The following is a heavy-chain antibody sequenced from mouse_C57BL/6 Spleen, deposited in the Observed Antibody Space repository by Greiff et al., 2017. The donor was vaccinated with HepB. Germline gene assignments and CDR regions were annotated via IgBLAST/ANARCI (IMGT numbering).Heavy chain of an antibody. CDR1: GYAFSSSW. J-gene: IGHJ4*01. Sequence: QVQLQQSGPELVKPGASVKISCKASGYAFSSSWMNWVKQRPGKGLEWIGRIYPGDGDTNYNGKFKGKATLTADKSSSTAYMQLSSLTSEDSAVYFCARKGRWAMDYWGQGTSVTVSS. CDR3: ARKGRWAMDY. CDR2: IYPGDGDT. D-gene: IGHD1-1*01. V-gene: IGHV1-82*01.